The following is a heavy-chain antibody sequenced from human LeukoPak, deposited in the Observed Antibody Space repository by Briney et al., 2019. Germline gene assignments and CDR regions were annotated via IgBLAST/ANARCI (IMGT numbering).Heavy chain of an antibody. CDR3: ARERGPYDAFDV. V-gene: IGHV3-33*01. CDR2: IWANGINT. CDR1: GFSLSSCG. D-gene: IGHD3-10*01. Sequence: GRSLRLSCAASGFSLSSCGMHWVRQAPGKGLEWVAVIWANGINTYYADSVKGRFTFSRDNSKSTLYLQMNSLRAGDTAVYYCARERGPYDAFDVWGQGTLVTVSS. J-gene: IGHJ3*01.